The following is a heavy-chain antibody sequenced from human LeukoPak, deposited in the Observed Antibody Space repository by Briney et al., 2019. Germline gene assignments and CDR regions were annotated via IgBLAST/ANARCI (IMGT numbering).Heavy chain of an antibody. V-gene: IGHV4-39*01. CDR1: GGSISSRSYF. J-gene: IGHJ4*02. D-gene: IGHD3-10*01. Sequence: KPSETLSLTCTVSGGSISSRSYFWGWIRQPPGKGLEWIGSIYYSGSTYYNPSLKSRVTISVDTSKNQFSLRLSSVAAADTAVYYCARRPAEMVRGLINPFDYWGQGTLVTVSS. CDR3: ARRPAEMVRGLINPFDY. CDR2: IYYSGST.